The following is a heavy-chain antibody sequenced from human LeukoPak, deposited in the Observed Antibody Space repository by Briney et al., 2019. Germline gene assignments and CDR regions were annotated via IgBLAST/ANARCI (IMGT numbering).Heavy chain of an antibody. CDR3: ARGPDYYGSGSGSYYFDY. J-gene: IGHJ4*02. CDR2: IYTSGST. Sequence: PSETLSLTCTVSGGSISSYYWSWIRQPAGKGPEWIGRIYTSGSTNYNPSLKSRVTMSVDTSKNQFSLKLSSVTAADTAVYYCARGPDYYGSGSGSYYFDYWGQGTLVTVSS. D-gene: IGHD3-10*01. CDR1: GGSISSYY. V-gene: IGHV4-4*07.